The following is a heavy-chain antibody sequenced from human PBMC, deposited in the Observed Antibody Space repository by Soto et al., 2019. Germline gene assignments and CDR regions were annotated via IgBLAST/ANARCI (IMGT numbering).Heavy chain of an antibody. D-gene: IGHD3-16*02. J-gene: IGHJ3*02. CDR2: ISGSGGST. Sequence: GALRLSCAASGFTFSSYAMSWVRQAPGKGLEWVSAISGSGGSTYYADSVKGRFTISRDNSKNTLYLQMNSLRAEDTAVYYCAKDRHPHYDYIWGSYRWDAFDIWGQGTMVTVSS. V-gene: IGHV3-23*01. CDR1: GFTFSSYA. CDR3: AKDRHPHYDYIWGSYRWDAFDI.